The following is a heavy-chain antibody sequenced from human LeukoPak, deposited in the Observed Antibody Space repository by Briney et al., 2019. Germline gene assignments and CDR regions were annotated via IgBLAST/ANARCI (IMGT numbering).Heavy chain of an antibody. CDR2: FDAAEKTT. Sequence: ASVKVSCKVSGYMVVDLSIHWVRQAPGKGLEWMGGFDAAEKTTMYAQKFQGRVSMTEDTSTDTAYMELSGLRSEDTATYYCATDLRNLLRGDGPGRGFWGQGTLVIVS. J-gene: IGHJ4*02. V-gene: IGHV1-24*01. CDR3: ATDLRNLLRGDGPGRGF. D-gene: IGHD1-26*01. CDR1: GYMVVDLS.